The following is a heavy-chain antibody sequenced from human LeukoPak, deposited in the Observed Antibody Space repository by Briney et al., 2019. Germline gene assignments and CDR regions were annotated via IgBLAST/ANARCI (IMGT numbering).Heavy chain of an antibody. CDR3: ARGLGSFGLVPGADY. CDR2: MNPNSGNT. D-gene: IGHD3-10*01. Sequence: GASVKLSCKASGYTFTNYDINWVRQATGQGLEWMGWMNPNSGNTGYAQKLQGRVTFTRDTSISTAYMELSSLRSEDTAVYYCARGLGSFGLVPGADYWGQGTLVTVSS. J-gene: IGHJ4*02. V-gene: IGHV1-8*03. CDR1: GYTFTNYD.